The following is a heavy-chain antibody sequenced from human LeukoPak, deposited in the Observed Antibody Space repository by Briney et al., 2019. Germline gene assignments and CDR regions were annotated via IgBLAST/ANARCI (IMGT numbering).Heavy chain of an antibody. CDR2: INPNSGGT. J-gene: IGHJ4*02. Sequence: GASVKVSCKASGYTFTGYYMHWVRQAPGQGLEWMGWINPNSGGTNYAQKFQGRVTMTRDTSISTAYMELSRLRSDDTAVYYCARGQHIVVVTAIKKLDYWGQGTLVTVSS. CDR1: GYTFTGYY. CDR3: ARGQHIVVVTAIKKLDY. D-gene: IGHD2-21*02. V-gene: IGHV1-2*02.